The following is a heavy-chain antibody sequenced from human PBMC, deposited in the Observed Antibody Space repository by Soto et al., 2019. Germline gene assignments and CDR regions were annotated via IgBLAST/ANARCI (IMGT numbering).Heavy chain of an antibody. D-gene: IGHD4-17*01. J-gene: IGHJ6*02. V-gene: IGHV4-34*01. Sequence: PSETLSITFAVYGGSFSNYYWSWIRQPPGKGLEWIGEINHSGTTNYNPSLKSRVTTTVDKSKNQFSLKVTPVTAAVTFVYYCARVTRGDYLLTGRLRGMDVWGPGTTGTVSS. CDR3: ARVTRGDYLLTGRLRGMDV. CDR2: INHSGTT. CDR1: GGSFSNYY.